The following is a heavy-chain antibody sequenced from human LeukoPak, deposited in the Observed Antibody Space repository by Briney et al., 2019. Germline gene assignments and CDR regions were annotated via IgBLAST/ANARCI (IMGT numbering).Heavy chain of an antibody. Sequence: SETLSLTCTVSGGSISSYYWSWIRQPPGKGLEWIGYIYYSGSTNYNPSLKSRVTISVDTSKNQFSLKLSSVTAADTAMYYCAREGRGGNWFDPWGQGTLVTVSS. CDR1: GGSISSYY. D-gene: IGHD5-24*01. CDR2: IYYSGST. CDR3: AREGRGGNWFDP. V-gene: IGHV4-59*01. J-gene: IGHJ5*02.